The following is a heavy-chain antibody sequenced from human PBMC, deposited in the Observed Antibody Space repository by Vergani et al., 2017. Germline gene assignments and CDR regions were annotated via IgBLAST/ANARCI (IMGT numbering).Heavy chain of an antibody. J-gene: IGHJ5*02. CDR3: AKDCGVVIVLVPAAIPKNWFDL. D-gene: IGHD2-2*01. Sequence: EVQLVESGGGLVQPGGSLRLSCAASGFTFSSYSMNWVRQAPGKGLEWVSYISSRSSTIYYADSVKGRFTISRDNAKISLYLQLNSLRAEDTAVYYCAKDCGVVIVLVPAAIPKNWFDLWGQGTLVTVSS. CDR2: ISSRSSTI. CDR1: GFTFSSYS. V-gene: IGHV3-48*01.